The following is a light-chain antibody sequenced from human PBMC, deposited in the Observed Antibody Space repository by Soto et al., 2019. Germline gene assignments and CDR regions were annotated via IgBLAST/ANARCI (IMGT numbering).Light chain of an antibody. CDR1: QSVLYSSSNKDY. J-gene: IGKJ3*01. V-gene: IGKV4-1*01. CDR2: WAS. Sequence: DIVMTQSPDSLAVSLGERATINCKSSQSVLYSSSNKDYLAWYQQKPEQPPKMVIYWASTRESGVPDRFSGSGSGTDFTLTISSRQAEDVAVYYCQQYYSTPFTFGPGTKVDIK. CDR3: QQYYSTPFT.